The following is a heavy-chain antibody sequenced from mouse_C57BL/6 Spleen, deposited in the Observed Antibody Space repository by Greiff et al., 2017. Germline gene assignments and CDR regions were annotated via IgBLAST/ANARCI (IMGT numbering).Heavy chain of an antibody. CDR1: GYTFTSYW. V-gene: IGHV1-53*01. CDR3: ARGGTVYGSSLYWYFDV. J-gene: IGHJ1*03. D-gene: IGHD1-1*01. Sequence: QVQLQQPGTELVKPGASVKLSCKASGYTFTSYWMHWVKQRPGQGLEWIGNINPSNGGTKYNEKFKSKATLTVDKSSSTAYMQLSSLTFEDSAVYYCARGGTVYGSSLYWYFDVWGTGTTVTVSS. CDR2: INPSNGGT.